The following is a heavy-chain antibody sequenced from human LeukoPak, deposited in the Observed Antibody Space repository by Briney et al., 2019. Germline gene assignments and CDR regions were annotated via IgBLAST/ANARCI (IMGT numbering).Heavy chain of an antibody. CDR2: INHSGST. CDR3: ARGLSLTGTDDAFDI. V-gene: IGHV4-34*01. D-gene: IGHD7-27*01. CDR1: GGSFSGYY. Sequence: SETLSLTCAVYGGSFSGYYWSWIRQPPGKGLEWIGEINHSGSTNYNPSLKSRVTVSVDTPKNQFSLKLSSVTAADTAVYYCARGLSLTGTDDAFDIWGQGTMVTVSS. J-gene: IGHJ3*02.